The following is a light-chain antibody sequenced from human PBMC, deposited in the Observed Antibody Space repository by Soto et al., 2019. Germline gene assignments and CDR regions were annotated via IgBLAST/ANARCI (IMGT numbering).Light chain of an antibody. J-gene: IGKJ4*01. Sequence: EIVLTQSPATLSWSPGERATLSCRASQSVGGYLDWYQQKPGQAPRLLIYDASNRASGIPARFSGSGSGTDFTLTISSLEPEDLAVYYCHQRSNWPPITFGGGTKVEIK. CDR3: HQRSNWPPIT. CDR1: QSVGGY. V-gene: IGKV3-11*01. CDR2: DAS.